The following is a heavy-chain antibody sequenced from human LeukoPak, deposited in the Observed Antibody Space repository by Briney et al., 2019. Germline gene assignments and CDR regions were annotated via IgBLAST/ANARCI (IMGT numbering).Heavy chain of an antibody. CDR1: GGSISSYY. CDR3: ARGKRTAAGFNWFDP. J-gene: IGHJ5*02. CDR2: IYYSGST. V-gene: IGHV4-59*01. D-gene: IGHD6-13*01. Sequence: SETLSLTCTVSGGSISSYYWSWIRQPPGEGLEWIGYIYYSGSTNYNPSLQSRVTIAVDTSKNQFSLKLSSVTAADTAFYYCARGKRTAAGFNWFDPWGQGTLVTVSS.